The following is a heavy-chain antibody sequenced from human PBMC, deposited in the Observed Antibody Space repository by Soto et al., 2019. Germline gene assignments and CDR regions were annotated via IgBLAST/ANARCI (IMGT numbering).Heavy chain of an antibody. CDR2: IVVGSGNT. CDR3: AANYYDSSGYYYVIDY. CDR1: GFTFTSSA. D-gene: IGHD3-22*01. J-gene: IGHJ4*02. V-gene: IGHV1-58*01. Sequence: GASVKVSCKASGFTFTSSAVQWVRQARGQRLEWIGWIVVGSGNTNYAQKFQGRVTITRDMSTSTAYMELSSLRSEDTAVYYCAANYYDSSGYYYVIDYWGQGTLVTVSS.